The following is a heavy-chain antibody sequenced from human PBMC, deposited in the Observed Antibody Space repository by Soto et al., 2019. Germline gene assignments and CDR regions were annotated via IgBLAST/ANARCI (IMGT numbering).Heavy chain of an antibody. CDR1: GGSISSSSYY. CDR2: IYYSGST. V-gene: IGHV4-39*02. J-gene: IGHJ4*02. Sequence: ASETLSLTCTVSGGSISSSSYYWGWIRQPPGKGLEWIGSIYYSGSTYYNPSLKSRVTISVDTSKNQFSLKLSSVTAADTAVYYCAIDRRGYDYNGRTYYFDYWGQGTLVTVSS. CDR3: AIDRRGYDYNGRTYYFDY. D-gene: IGHD5-12*01.